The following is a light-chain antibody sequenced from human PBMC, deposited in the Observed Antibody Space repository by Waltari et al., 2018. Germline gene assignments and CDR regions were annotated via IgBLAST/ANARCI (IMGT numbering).Light chain of an antibody. CDR1: QPVTADY. Sequence: EIVLTQSPDTLSLSPGETATLSCRASQPVTADYLAWYQQKPGPAPRLLIYRASSRATGIPDRFSGRGAGTDFTLTIRRLEPEDFAVYYCQQYGSALRTFGQGTKVEI. V-gene: IGKV3-20*01. CDR3: QQYGSALRT. J-gene: IGKJ1*01. CDR2: RAS.